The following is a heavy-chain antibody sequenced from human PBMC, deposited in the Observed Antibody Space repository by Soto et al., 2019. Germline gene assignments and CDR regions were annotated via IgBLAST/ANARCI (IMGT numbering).Heavy chain of an antibody. CDR1: GDSVSSNSAA. J-gene: IGHJ6*02. V-gene: IGHV6-1*01. CDR3: AREVDIVVVPAARRGMDV. Sequence: SQTLSLTCAISGDSVSSNSAAWNWIRQPPSRGLEWLGRTYYRSKWYNDYAVSVKSRITINPDTSKNQLSLQLNSVTPEDTAVYYCAREVDIVVVPAARRGMDVWGQGTTVTVSS. D-gene: IGHD2-2*03. CDR2: TYYRSKWYN.